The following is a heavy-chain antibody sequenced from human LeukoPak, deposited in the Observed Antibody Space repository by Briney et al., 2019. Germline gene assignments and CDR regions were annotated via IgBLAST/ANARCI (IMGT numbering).Heavy chain of an antibody. CDR2: ISYDGSDK. V-gene: IGHV3-30*04. D-gene: IGHD4-17*01. J-gene: IGHJ4*02. Sequence: GRSLRLSCAASGFTFSSYPMHWVRQAPGKGLEWVAVISYDGSDKNYAEYVKGRFTISRDNSENTLYLQMNSLRAEDTAVYYCARDRDTVTYFDYWGQGTLVTVSS. CDR1: GFTFSSYP. CDR3: ARDRDTVTYFDY.